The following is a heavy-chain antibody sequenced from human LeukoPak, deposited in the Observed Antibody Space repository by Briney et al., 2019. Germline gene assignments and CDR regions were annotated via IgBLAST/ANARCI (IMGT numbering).Heavy chain of an antibody. V-gene: IGHV1-69*04. D-gene: IGHD5-12*01. CDR2: IIPILGIA. CDR3: AREDSGYDYGRGEDYYYGMDV. CDR1: GGTFSSYA. Sequence: GASVKVSCKASGGTFSSYAISWVRQAPGQGLEWMGRIIPILGIANYAQKFQGRVTITADKSTSTAYMELSSLRSEDTAVYYCAREDSGYDYGRGEDYYYGMDVWGQGTTVTVSS. J-gene: IGHJ6*02.